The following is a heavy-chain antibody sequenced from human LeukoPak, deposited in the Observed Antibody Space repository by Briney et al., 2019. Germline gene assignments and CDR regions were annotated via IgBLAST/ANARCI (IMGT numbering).Heavy chain of an antibody. V-gene: IGHV1-58*02. D-gene: IGHD6-6*01. CDR2: IVVGSGNT. CDR3: AAVDSSSSAYQLDY. CDR1: GFTFTSSA. J-gene: IGHJ4*02. Sequence: GASVKVSCKASGFTFTSSAMQWVRQARGQRLEWIGWIVVGSGNTNYVQKFQERVTITRDMSTSTAYMELSSLRSEDTAVYYCAAVDSSSSAYQLDYWGQGTLVTVSS.